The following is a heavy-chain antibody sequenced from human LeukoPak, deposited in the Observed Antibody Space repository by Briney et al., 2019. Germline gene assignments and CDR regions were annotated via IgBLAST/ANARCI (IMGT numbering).Heavy chain of an antibody. V-gene: IGHV4-39*07. D-gene: IGHD6-13*01. J-gene: IGHJ4*02. CDR2: IYYSGST. CDR3: ARDLDGSSWYMGDY. CDR1: GGSIRSGGYY. Sequence: TSETLSLTCNVSGGSIRSGGYYWGWIRQPPGKGLEWIATIYYSGSTYSNPSLKSRVTISVDTSKNQFSLKLSSVTAADTAVYYCARDLDGSSWYMGDYWGQGTLVTVSS.